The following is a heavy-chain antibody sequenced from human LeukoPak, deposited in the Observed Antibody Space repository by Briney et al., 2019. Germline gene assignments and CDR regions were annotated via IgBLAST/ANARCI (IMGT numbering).Heavy chain of an antibody. V-gene: IGHV1-24*01. CDR1: GYTLTELS. J-gene: IGHJ5*02. Sequence: GASVKVSCKVSGYTLTELSMHWVRQAPGKGLEWMGGFDPEDGETIYAQKFQGRVTMTEDTSTDTAYMELSSLRSEDTAVYYCATDNSAGSYYYDSSGYLGAWGQGTLVTVSS. D-gene: IGHD3-22*01. CDR2: FDPEDGET. CDR3: ATDNSAGSYYYDSSGYLGA.